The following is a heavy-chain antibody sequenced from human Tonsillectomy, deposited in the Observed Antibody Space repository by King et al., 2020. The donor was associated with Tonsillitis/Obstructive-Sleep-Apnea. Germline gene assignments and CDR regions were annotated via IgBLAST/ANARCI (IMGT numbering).Heavy chain of an antibody. J-gene: IGHJ4*02. CDR3: ARDSMSHYYDSSAYHTFDY. CDR1: GYAGGGGG. Sequence: VAGRGAGYAGGGGGGGGGRQAPGQGRGWMGWISPENGDRPDAQKLQDRVTMTTGTSTSTAYMELRSLRSDDSAVYYFARDSMSHYYDSSAYHTFDYWGQGTLVTGSS. V-gene: IGHV1-18*01. D-gene: IGHD3-22*01. CDR2: ISPENGDR.